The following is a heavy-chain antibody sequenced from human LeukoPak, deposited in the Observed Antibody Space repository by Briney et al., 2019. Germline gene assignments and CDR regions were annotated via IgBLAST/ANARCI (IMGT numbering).Heavy chain of an antibody. CDR3: ARRLTQYDCFDP. D-gene: IGHD2-2*01. J-gene: IGHJ5*02. CDR1: GDSVSSNSVT. Sequence: SQTLSLTCATSGDSVSSNSVTWNWIRQSPSRGLEWLGRTYYRSTWYNDYAVSVRGRITVNPDTSKNQFSLHLNSVTPEDTAVYYCARRLTQYDCFDPWGQGILVTVSS. CDR2: TYYRSTWYN. V-gene: IGHV6-1*01.